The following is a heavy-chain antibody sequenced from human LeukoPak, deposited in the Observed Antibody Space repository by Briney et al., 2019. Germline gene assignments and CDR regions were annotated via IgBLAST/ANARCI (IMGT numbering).Heavy chain of an antibody. CDR3: ARFTGGVPAAIIY. V-gene: IGHV1-18*01. Sequence: GASVKVSCKASGGTFSSYAISWVRQAPGQGLEWMGWISAYNGNTNYVQKLQGRVTMTTDTSTSTAYMELRSLRSDDTAVYYCARFTGGVPAAIIYWGQGTLVTVSS. CDR1: GGTFSSYA. D-gene: IGHD2-2*01. CDR2: ISAYNGNT. J-gene: IGHJ4*02.